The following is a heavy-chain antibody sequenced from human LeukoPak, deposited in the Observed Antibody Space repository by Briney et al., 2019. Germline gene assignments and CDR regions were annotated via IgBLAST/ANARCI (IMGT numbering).Heavy chain of an antibody. V-gene: IGHV3-30*04. Sequence: PGRSLRLSCAASGFTFSSYAMHWVRQAPGKGLEWVAVISYDGGNKYYADSVKGRFTISRDNSKNTLYLQMNSLRAEDTAVYYCARDRVRLLWFGEPPTTFDYWGQGTLVTVSS. D-gene: IGHD3-10*01. CDR1: GFTFSSYA. J-gene: IGHJ4*02. CDR3: ARDRVRLLWFGEPPTTFDY. CDR2: ISYDGGNK.